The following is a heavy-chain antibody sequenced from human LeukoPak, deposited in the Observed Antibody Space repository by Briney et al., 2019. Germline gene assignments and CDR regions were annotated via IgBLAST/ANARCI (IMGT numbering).Heavy chain of an antibody. CDR1: GYTFTGYY. V-gene: IGHV1-2*02. Sequence: ASVKVSCKASGYTFTGYYMHWVRQAPGQGLEWMGWINPDSGGTIYAQKLGGRVTMTRDTPSSTTYMELSRLRSDDTAVYYCAREAGGMTTVTHFDYWGQGTLVTVSS. J-gene: IGHJ4*02. D-gene: IGHD4-17*01. CDR2: INPDSGGT. CDR3: AREAGGMTTVTHFDY.